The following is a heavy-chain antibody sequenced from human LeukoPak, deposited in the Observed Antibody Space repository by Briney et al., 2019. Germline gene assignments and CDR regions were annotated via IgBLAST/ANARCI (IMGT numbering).Heavy chain of an antibody. J-gene: IGHJ6*03. CDR1: GGSISSYY. V-gene: IGHV4-59*01. CDR3: ARGLSQYGDYPYYYYYLDV. CDR2: IYYSGST. Sequence: PSETLSLTCTVSGGSISSYYWSWIRQPPGKGLGWIGYIYYSGSTNYNPSLKSRVTISVDTSKNQFSLKLSSVTAADTAVYYCARGLSQYGDYPYYYYYLDVRGKGTTVTVSS. D-gene: IGHD4-17*01.